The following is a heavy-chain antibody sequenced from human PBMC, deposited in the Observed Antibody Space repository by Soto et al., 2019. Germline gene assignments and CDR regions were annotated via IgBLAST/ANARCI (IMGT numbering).Heavy chain of an antibody. Sequence: GASVKVSCKASGYTFTSYGISWVRQAPGQGLEWMGWISAYNGNTNYAQKLQGRVTMTTDTSTSTAYMELRSLRSDDTAVYYCARCTDTAMPYTFGYWGQGTLVTVSS. J-gene: IGHJ4*02. CDR2: ISAYNGNT. CDR3: ARCTDTAMPYTFGY. D-gene: IGHD5-18*01. CDR1: GYTFTSYG. V-gene: IGHV1-18*04.